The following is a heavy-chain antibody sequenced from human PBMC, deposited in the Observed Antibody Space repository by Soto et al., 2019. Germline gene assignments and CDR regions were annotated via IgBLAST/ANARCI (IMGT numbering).Heavy chain of an antibody. V-gene: IGHV3-23*01. J-gene: IGHJ3*02. CDR3: AHPRGYGVFDAVDI. CDR1: GFIFTSYA. Sequence: PGGSLRLSCATSGFIFTSYAMNWVRQAPGKGLEWVSAISSSSESTFYAESVRGRFTISRDNSLNTLYLHMRSLRPEDTAVYYCAHPRGYGVFDAVDIWGQGTMVTVS. CDR2: ISSSSEST. D-gene: IGHD4-17*01.